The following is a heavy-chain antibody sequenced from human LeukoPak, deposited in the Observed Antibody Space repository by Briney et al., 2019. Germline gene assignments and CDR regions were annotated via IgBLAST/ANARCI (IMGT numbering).Heavy chain of an antibody. Sequence: SETLSLTCTVSGGSISSYYWSWIRQPPGKGLEWIGYIYYSGSTNYNPSLKSRVTISVDTSKNQFSLRMSSVTAADTAVYYCARGVMVRGVIRGVYYYYYMDVWGKGTTVTVSS. D-gene: IGHD3-10*01. J-gene: IGHJ6*03. CDR2: IYYSGST. CDR1: GGSISSYY. V-gene: IGHV4-59*12. CDR3: ARGVMVRGVIRGVYYYYYMDV.